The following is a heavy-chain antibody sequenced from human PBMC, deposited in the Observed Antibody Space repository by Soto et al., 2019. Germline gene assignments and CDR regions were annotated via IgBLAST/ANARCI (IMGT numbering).Heavy chain of an antibody. CDR1: GYIFTNFY. Sequence: QVQLVQPGAEVKKPGASVKFSCKASGYIFTNFYIHWVRQAPGQGLEWMGIIDPNGGSTNYAHNFQGRVTMTRDTSTSTVYMDLSSLRSEDTAVYSCTRGLASGDYWGQGTLITVSS. CDR2: IDPNGGST. D-gene: IGHD6-6*01. CDR3: TRGLASGDY. V-gene: IGHV1-46*03. J-gene: IGHJ4*02.